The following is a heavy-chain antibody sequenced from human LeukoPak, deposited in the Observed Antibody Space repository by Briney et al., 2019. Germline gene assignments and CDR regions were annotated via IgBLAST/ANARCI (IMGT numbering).Heavy chain of an antibody. CDR1: GYTFTSYD. Sequence: ASVKVSCKASGYTFTSYDINWVRQATGQGLEWMGWMNPNSGNTGYAQKFQGRVTMTRNTSIGTAYMELSSLRSEDTAVYYCARKGGSSWYRDWFDPWGQGTLVTVSS. D-gene: IGHD6-13*01. J-gene: IGHJ5*02. CDR3: ARKGGSSWYRDWFDP. V-gene: IGHV1-8*01. CDR2: MNPNSGNT.